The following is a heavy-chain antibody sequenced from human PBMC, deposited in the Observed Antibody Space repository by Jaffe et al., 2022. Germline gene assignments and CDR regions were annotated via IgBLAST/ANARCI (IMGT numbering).Heavy chain of an antibody. CDR1: GYSISNIYS. J-gene: IGHJ3*02. Sequence: QVQLQESGPGLVKPSETLSLTCAVSGYSISNIYSWGWVWVRQPPGKGLEWIGTISDSGTTYYNPSLKRRVTISLDTSKKHFSLNLRSVTATDTAVYYCARDRDTSRSDAFDMWGQGTLVTVSS. CDR3: ARDRDTSRSDAFDM. D-gene: IGHD6-13*01. CDR2: ISDSGTT. V-gene: IGHV4-38-2*02.